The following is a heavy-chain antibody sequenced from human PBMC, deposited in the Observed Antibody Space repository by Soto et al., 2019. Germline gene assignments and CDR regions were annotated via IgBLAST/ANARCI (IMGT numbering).Heavy chain of an antibody. CDR1: GGSISSGGYY. D-gene: IGHD3-22*01. V-gene: IGHV4-31*03. J-gene: IGHJ3*02. Sequence: LSLTCTVSGGSISSGGYYWSWIRQHPGKGLEWIGYIYYSGSTYYNPSLKSRVTISVDTSKNQFSLKLSSVTAADTAVYYCARDSPPYYYDSSGGIWGPGTMVTVSS. CDR3: ARDSPPYYYDSSGGI. CDR2: IYYSGST.